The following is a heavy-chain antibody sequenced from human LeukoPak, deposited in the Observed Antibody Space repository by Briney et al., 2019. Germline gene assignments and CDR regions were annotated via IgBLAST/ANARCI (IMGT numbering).Heavy chain of an antibody. Sequence: ASVTVSCKAFGYTFTGYYIQWMRQAPGQGLEWMGRINPNSGVINYAPDFQGRVTMTRVTSINTVYMELSRLRSDDTAVCYCARGRGGSGYLFDYWGQGTLVAVSS. D-gene: IGHD3-22*01. CDR2: INPNSGVI. V-gene: IGHV1-2*06. CDR1: GYTFTGYY. CDR3: ARGRGGSGYLFDY. J-gene: IGHJ4*02.